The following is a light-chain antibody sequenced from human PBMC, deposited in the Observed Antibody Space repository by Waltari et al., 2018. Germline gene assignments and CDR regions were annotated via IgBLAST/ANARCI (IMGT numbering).Light chain of an antibody. CDR1: RSVSSD. J-gene: IGKJ4*01. CDR2: DAS. Sequence: IALTQSPATLSLSPGERATLSCRASRSVSSDLAWYQQKPGQVPRLLIYDASNRATGIPARFSGRGSGTDFTLTISSLEPEDFAVYYCQQRRSWVTFGGGTKVEIK. V-gene: IGKV3-11*01. CDR3: QQRRSWVT.